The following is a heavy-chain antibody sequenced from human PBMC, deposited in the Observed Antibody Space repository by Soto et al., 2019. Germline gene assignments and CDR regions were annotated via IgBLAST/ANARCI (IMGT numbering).Heavy chain of an antibody. J-gene: IGHJ4*02. CDR2: SSATGAGT. Sequence: GVSLRLSCAASGFTFSSYGMTWVRQAPGKGLEWVSFSSATGAGTYYADSVKGRFTISRDNSKNTLYLQMTSLRADDTAVYYCAKDRRAGGNYGFYSDFWGQGALVTVSS. D-gene: IGHD1-7*01. CDR3: AKDRRAGGNYGFYSDF. V-gene: IGHV3-23*01. CDR1: GFTFSSYG.